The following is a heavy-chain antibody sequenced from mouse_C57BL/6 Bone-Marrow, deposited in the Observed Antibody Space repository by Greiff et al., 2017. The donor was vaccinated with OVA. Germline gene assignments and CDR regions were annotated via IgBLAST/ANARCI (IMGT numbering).Heavy chain of an antibody. D-gene: IGHD2-3*01. Sequence: EVQLQQSGPELVKPGASVKISCKASGYSFTGYYMNWVKQSPEKSLEWIGEINPSTGGTTYNQKFKAKATLTVDKSSSTAYMQLKSLTSEDSAVYYCARRLLLYAMDYWGQGTSVTVSS. J-gene: IGHJ4*01. CDR3: ARRLLLYAMDY. CDR2: INPSTGGT. V-gene: IGHV1-42*01. CDR1: GYSFTGYY.